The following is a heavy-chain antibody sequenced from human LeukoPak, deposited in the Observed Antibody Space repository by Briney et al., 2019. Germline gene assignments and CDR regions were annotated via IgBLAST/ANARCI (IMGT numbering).Heavy chain of an antibody. CDR1: GGTFSSYA. J-gene: IGHJ5*02. D-gene: IGHD6-25*01. V-gene: IGHV1-69*05. CDR3: ARDSGHPPHNWFDP. Sequence: ASVKVSCKASGGTFSSYAISWVRQAPGQGLEWMGGIIPIFGTANYAQKFQGRVTITTDESTSTAYMELSSLRSEDTAVYYCARDSGHPPHNWFDPWGQGTLVTVSS. CDR2: IIPIFGTA.